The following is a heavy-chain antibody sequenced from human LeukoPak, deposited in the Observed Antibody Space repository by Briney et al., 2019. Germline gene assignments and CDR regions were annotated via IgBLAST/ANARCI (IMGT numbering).Heavy chain of an antibody. V-gene: IGHV3-23*01. CDR3: AKAPVTSCRGAFCYPFDY. Sequence: GGTLRLSCAASGFTFSSHAMSWVRHAPGKGLEWVSAMSSSDDGRYYAASVRGRFTISRDTSRSTLYLQMNSLRAEDAAVYYCAKAPVTSCRGAFCYPFDYWGQGTLVTVSS. D-gene: IGHD2-15*01. CDR2: MSSSDDGR. J-gene: IGHJ4*02. CDR1: GFTFSSHA.